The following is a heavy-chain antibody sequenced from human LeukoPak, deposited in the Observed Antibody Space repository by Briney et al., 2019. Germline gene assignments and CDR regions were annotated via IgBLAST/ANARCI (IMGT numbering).Heavy chain of an antibody. V-gene: IGHV1-18*01. CDR3: ARSPPSTGYDRFDT. Sequence: ASVKVSCKASGYRFNIYGISWVRQALGQGLEWMGWISAFNGNTNYARNFQDRVTMATDTSTSTAYMELTSLRSDDTAVYYCARSPPSTGYDRFDTWGQGTLVTVSS. CDR2: ISAFNGNT. CDR1: GYRFNIYG. J-gene: IGHJ4*02. D-gene: IGHD5-12*01.